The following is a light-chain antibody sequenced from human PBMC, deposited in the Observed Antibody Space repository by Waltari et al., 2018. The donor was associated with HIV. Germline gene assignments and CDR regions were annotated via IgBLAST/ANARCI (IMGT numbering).Light chain of an antibody. CDR1: SSDVGAYNY. CDR3: ASHAGSKDV. CDR2: DVT. Sequence: QSALTQPPSASGSPGQSVTISCTGTSSDVGAYNYFSWFPQHPGKAPKLMIYDVTKRPSGVPDRFSGSKSGNTASLTVSGLQAEDEADYYCASHAGSKDVFGGGTRLTVL. J-gene: IGLJ2*01. V-gene: IGLV2-8*01.